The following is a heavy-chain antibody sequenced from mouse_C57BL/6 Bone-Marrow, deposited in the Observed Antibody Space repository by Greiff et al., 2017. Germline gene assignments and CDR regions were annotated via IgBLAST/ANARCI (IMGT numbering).Heavy chain of an antibody. Sequence: DVKLQESGGDLVKPGASLKLSCEASGFTFSSYGMYWVRQTPDKRLEWVGTISSGGSYTHYPDNVKGRSTISRENSKNTPYLQLSSLTSEDTAMYYCARLSSVVVPMDYWGQGTSVTVSS. J-gene: IGHJ4*01. CDR2: ISSGGSYT. CDR3: ARLSSVVVPMDY. D-gene: IGHD1-1*01. V-gene: IGHV5-6*02. CDR1: GFTFSSYG.